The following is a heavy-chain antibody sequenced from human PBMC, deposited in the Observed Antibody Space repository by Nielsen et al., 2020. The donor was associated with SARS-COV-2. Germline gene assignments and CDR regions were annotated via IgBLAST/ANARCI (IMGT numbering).Heavy chain of an antibody. CDR1: GFTFSTYN. D-gene: IGHD6-19*01. J-gene: IGHJ3*02. Sequence: GGSLRLSCAASGFTFSTYNMNWVRQAPGKGLEWVSSISTSSSYIYYADSLKGRFTISRDDAKNSLYLLMNSLRAEDTAVYYCARDRAGSGWYNDALDIWGQGTMVTVSS. CDR3: ARDRAGSGWYNDALDI. CDR2: ISTSSSYI. V-gene: IGHV3-21*01.